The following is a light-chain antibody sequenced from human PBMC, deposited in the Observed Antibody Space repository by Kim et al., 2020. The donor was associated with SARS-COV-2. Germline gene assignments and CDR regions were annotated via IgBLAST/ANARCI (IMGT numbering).Light chain of an antibody. V-gene: IGLV1-40*01. J-gene: IGLJ1*01. CDR1: SSNIGAGYD. Sequence: MVTISCTGGSSNIGAGYDVHWYQQLPGTAPNLLIYGNSNRPSGVPDRFSGSKSGTSASLAITGLQAEDEADYYCQSYDSSLSGYVFGTGTKVTVL. CDR2: GNS. CDR3: QSYDSSLSGYV.